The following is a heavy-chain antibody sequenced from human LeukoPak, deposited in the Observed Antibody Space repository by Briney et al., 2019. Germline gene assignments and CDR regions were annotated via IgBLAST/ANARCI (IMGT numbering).Heavy chain of an antibody. J-gene: IGHJ3*02. D-gene: IGHD3-22*01. V-gene: IGHV4-61*02. CDR1: GDSISSGDYY. Sequence: SETLSLTCTVSGDSISSGDYYWSWIRQPAGKGLEWIGRISSSGSTNYNPSLKSRVTLSVDTSKNQFSLKLSSVTAADTAVYFCARGPYSYDSSGAFDIWGQGTMVTVSS. CDR2: ISSSGST. CDR3: ARGPYSYDSSGAFDI.